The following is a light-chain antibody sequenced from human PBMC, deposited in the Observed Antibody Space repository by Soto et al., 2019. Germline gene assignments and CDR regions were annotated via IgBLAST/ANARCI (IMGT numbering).Light chain of an antibody. J-gene: IGKJ2*02. CDR2: DAS. V-gene: IGKV1-33*01. CDR1: QDIKNY. Sequence: IQMTQSPSSLSASVGDRVTITCQASQDIKNYLIWYQQKPGKAPNLLIYDASSLGTGVSSRFSGSGSGTNFILTISSLQPEDIATYYCQQFDSVPCTFGQGTKLEIK. CDR3: QQFDSVPCT.